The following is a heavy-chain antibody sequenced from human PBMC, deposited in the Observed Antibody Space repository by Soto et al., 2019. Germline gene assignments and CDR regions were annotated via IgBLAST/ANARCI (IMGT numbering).Heavy chain of an antibody. J-gene: IGHJ4*02. V-gene: IGHV1-8*01. CDR2: MNPNSGNT. CDR3: ARGRSTSWVSAY. D-gene: IGHD6-13*01. CDR1: GYTFTSYD. Sequence: QVQLVQSGAEVTKPGASVKVSCKASGYTFTSYDINWVRQATGHGLEWVGWMNPNSGNTGYAQNLQGRVTMTRNTSISTAYMELSSLRSDDTAVYYCARGRSTSWVSAYWGQGTLVTVSS.